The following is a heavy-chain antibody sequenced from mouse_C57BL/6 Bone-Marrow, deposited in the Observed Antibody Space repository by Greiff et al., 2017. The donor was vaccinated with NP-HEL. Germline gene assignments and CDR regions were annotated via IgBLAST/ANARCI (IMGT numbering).Heavy chain of an antibody. CDR2: IDPSDSYT. Sequence: QVQLQQPGAELVMPGASVKLSCKASGYTFTSYWMHWVKQRPGQGLEWIGEIDPSDSYTNYNQKFKGKSTLTVDKSSSTAYMQLSSLTYEDAAVYYCARDYSGSSYWYFDVWGTGTTVTVSA. D-gene: IGHD1-1*01. CDR3: ARDYSGSSYWYFDV. CDR1: GYTFTSYW. V-gene: IGHV1-69*01. J-gene: IGHJ1*03.